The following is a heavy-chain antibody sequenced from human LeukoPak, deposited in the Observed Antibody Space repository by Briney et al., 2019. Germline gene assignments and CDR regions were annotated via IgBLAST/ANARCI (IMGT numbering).Heavy chain of an antibody. CDR1: GFTFSDYY. J-gene: IGHJ4*02. CDR3: ARDRCSGGSCYSDY. D-gene: IGHD2-15*01. V-gene: IGHV3-11*04. CDR2: ISSSGSTI. Sequence: GGSLRLSCAASGFTFSDYYMSWIRQAPGKGLEWVSYISSSGSTIYYADSVKGRSTISRDNAKNSLYLQMNSLRAEDTAVYYCARDRCSGGSCYSDYWGQGTLVTVSS.